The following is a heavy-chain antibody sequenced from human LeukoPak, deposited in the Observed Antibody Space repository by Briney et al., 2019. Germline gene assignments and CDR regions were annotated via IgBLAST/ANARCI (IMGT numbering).Heavy chain of an antibody. CDR2: IYYSGST. CDR1: GGSISSYY. V-gene: IGHV4-59*01. J-gene: IGHJ5*02. D-gene: IGHD4-23*01. CDR3: ARDYGGNGWFDP. Sequence: SETLSLTCTVSGGSISSYYWSWIRQPPGKGLEWIGYIYYSGSTNYNPSLKSRVTISVDTSKNPFSLKLSSVTAADTAVYYCARDYGGNGWFDPWGKGTLVTVSS.